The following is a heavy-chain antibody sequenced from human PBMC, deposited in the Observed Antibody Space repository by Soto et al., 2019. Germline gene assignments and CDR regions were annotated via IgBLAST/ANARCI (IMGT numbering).Heavy chain of an antibody. J-gene: IGHJ4*02. Sequence: EVHLVESGGGLVQIGGSLKLSCATSGLNFSGSAMHWARQASGKGLEWVGRIRSRPHNYATTYAASVEGRFNISRDDSKNTVYLQMNGLKTDDTAMYYCTTERDYWGRGTLVTVSS. CDR2: IRSRPHNYAT. V-gene: IGHV3-73*02. CDR1: GLNFSGSA. CDR3: TTERDY.